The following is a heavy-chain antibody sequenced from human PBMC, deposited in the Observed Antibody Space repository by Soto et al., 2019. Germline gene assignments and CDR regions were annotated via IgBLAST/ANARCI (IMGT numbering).Heavy chain of an antibody. V-gene: IGHV3-21*01. CDR1: GFTFSSYS. D-gene: IGHD3-22*01. CDR3: ARDPYHYTYDSSGYPDY. CDR2: ISSSSSYI. Sequence: GGSLRLSCAASGFTFSSYSMNWVRQAPGKGLEWVSSISSSSSYIYYADSVKGRFTISRDNAKNSLYLQMNSLRAEDTAVYYCARDPYHYTYDSSGYPDYWGQGTLVTVSS. J-gene: IGHJ4*02.